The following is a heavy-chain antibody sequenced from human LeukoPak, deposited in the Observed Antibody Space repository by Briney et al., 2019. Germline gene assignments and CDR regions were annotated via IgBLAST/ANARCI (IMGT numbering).Heavy chain of an antibody. CDR2: IDHRGRT. J-gene: IGHJ6*02. Sequence: SETLSLTCAVYGGSFSAYYWRWTWVRQPPGKGLEWIGEIDHRGRTNYNPSLKSRVTISVDTSKNQFSLKPTSMTAADTAVYYCARADHRDYTFYHYYGMDVWGQGTTVTVSS. D-gene: IGHD4-17*01. CDR3: ARADHRDYTFYHYYGMDV. CDR1: GGSFSAYY. V-gene: IGHV4-34*01.